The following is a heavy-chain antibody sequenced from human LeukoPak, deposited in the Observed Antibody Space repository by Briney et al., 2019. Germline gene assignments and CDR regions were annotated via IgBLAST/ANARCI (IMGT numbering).Heavy chain of an antibody. CDR1: GFTFSSYS. CDR2: ISSSSSYI. J-gene: IGHJ3*02. CDR3: ARDSPHKDAFDI. Sequence: GGSLRPSCAASGFTFSSYSMNWVRQAPGKGLEWVSSISSSSSYIYYADSVKGRFTISRDNAKNSLYLQMNSLRAEDTAVYYCARDSPHKDAFDIWGQGTMVTVSS. V-gene: IGHV3-21*01.